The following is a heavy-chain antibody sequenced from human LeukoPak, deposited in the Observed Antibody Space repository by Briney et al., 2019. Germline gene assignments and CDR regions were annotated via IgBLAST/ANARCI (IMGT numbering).Heavy chain of an antibody. CDR1: GYRFTSYW. V-gene: IGHV5-51*01. CDR2: IYPGDSDT. D-gene: IGHD1-26*01. Sequence: GESLKIPCKGSGYRFTSYWIGWVRQMPGKGLEWMGSIYPGDSDTRYSPSFQGHVTISADKSISTAYLQWSSLKASDTAMYYCARRSGSYYYGDAFDIWAQGTMVTVSS. CDR3: ARRSGSYYYGDAFDI. J-gene: IGHJ3*02.